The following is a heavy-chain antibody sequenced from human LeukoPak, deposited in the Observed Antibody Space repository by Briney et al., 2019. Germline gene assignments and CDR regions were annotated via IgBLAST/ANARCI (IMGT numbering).Heavy chain of an antibody. J-gene: IGHJ4*02. CDR1: GFTFSSYG. D-gene: IGHD2-2*01. CDR3: AKGGVVVPAAIVG. V-gene: IGHV3-23*01. Sequence: GGSLRLSCAASGFTFSSYGMHWVRQAPGKGLEWVSAISGSGGSTYYADSVKGRFTISRDNSKNTLYLQMNSLRAEDTAVYYCAKGGVVVPAAIVGWGQGTLVTVSS. CDR2: ISGSGGST.